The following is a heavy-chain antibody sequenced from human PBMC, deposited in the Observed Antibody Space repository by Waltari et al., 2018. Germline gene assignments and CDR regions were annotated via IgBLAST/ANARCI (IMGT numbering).Heavy chain of an antibody. J-gene: IGHJ4*02. Sequence: QVQLQQWGAGLLKPSETLSLTCAVYGGSFSGYYWSWIRPPPGQGLEWIGYIYYSGSTNYNPSLKSRVTISVDTSKNQFSLKLSSVTAADTAVYYCARVRGIQLWLSPPFYFDYWGQGTLVTVSS. V-gene: IGHV4-34*11. CDR1: GGSFSGYY. CDR3: ARVRGIQLWLSPPFYFDY. CDR2: IYYSGST. D-gene: IGHD5-18*01.